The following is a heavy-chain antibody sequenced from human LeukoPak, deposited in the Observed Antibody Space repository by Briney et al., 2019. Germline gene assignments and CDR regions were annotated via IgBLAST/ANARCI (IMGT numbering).Heavy chain of an antibody. CDR3: ARDYDSSGYYYDY. D-gene: IGHD3-22*01. CDR1: GYTFTGYY. Sequence: ASVKVSRKASGYTFTGYYMHWVRQAPGQGLEWMGWINPNSGGTNYAQKFQGRVTMTRDTSISTAYMELSRLRSDDTAVYYCARDYDSSGYYYDYWGQGTLVTVSS. V-gene: IGHV1-2*02. CDR2: INPNSGGT. J-gene: IGHJ4*02.